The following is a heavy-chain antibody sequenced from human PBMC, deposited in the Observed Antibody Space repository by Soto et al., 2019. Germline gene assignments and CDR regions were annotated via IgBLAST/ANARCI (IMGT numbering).Heavy chain of an antibody. CDR3: ARGGSSYYYYYGMDV. V-gene: IGHV3-53*01. J-gene: IGHJ6*02. CDR1: GFTVSSNY. D-gene: IGHD1-26*01. CDR2: IYSGGST. Sequence: PGGSLRLSCAASGFTVSSNYMSWVRQAPGKGLEWVSVIYSGGSTYYADSVKGRFTISRDNSKNTLYLQMNSLRAEDTAVYYCARGGSSYYYYYGMDVWGQGTTVTVS.